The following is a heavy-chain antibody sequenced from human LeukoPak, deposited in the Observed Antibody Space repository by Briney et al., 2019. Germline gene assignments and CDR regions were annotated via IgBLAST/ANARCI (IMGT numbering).Heavy chain of an antibody. CDR2: INPNSGGT. V-gene: IGHV1-2*02. D-gene: IGHD6-13*01. CDR1: GYTFTSYY. Sequence: ASVKVSCKASGYTFTSYYMHWVRQAPGQGLEWMGWINPNSGGTNCAQKFQGRVTMTRDTSISTAYMELSRLRSDDTAVYYCARGSSSWYYYYYYMDVWGKGTTVTVSS. J-gene: IGHJ6*03. CDR3: ARGSSSWYYYYYYMDV.